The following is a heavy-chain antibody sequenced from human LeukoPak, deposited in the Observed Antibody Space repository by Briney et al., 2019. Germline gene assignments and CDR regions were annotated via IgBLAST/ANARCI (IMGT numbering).Heavy chain of an antibody. Sequence: GGSLRLSCATSGFTFSSFWMSWVRQAPGKGLEWVANIKQDESEKYYVDSVKGRFTISRDTSKNTLYLQVNSLRAEDTAVYYCARGGGYYPIDYWGQGTLVTVSS. CDR3: ARGGGYYPIDY. D-gene: IGHD2-15*01. CDR2: IKQDESEK. CDR1: GFTFSSFW. J-gene: IGHJ4*02. V-gene: IGHV3-7*03.